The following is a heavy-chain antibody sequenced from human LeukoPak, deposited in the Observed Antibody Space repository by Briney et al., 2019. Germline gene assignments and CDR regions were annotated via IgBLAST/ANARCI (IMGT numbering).Heavy chain of an antibody. V-gene: IGHV4-34*12. J-gene: IGHJ3*02. CDR3: AKSNGYGLVDI. D-gene: IGHD3-10*01. CDR1: GGSFSGHY. Sequence: PSETLSLTCGVSGGSFSGHYWSWIRQPPGKGLEWIGNIFYSASTYCSPSLKSRVTISLDTSRNQFSLKLNSVTAADTAVYYCAKSNGYGLVDIWGQGTMVTVSS. CDR2: IFYSAST.